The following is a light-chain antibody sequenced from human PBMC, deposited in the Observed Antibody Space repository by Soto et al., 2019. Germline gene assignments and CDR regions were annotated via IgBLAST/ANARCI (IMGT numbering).Light chain of an antibody. CDR2: DND. J-gene: IGLJ1*01. CDR3: RTWDNSLNAYV. Sequence: QSVLTQPPSVSAAPGQRVSISCSGSSSNIGNNYVSWYQQLPGTAPKLLIYDNDKRPSGIPDRFSGSKSGTSATLGITGLQTGDEADYCCRTWDNSLNAYVFGAGTKLTVL. CDR1: SSNIGNNY. V-gene: IGLV1-51*01.